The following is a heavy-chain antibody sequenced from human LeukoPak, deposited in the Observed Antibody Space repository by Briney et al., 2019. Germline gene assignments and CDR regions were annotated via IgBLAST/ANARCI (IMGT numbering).Heavy chain of an antibody. CDR2: ITSSSTYT. V-gene: IGHV3-21*01. CDR3: ARDPYSGTYGDTYYYYMDV. Sequence: GGSLRLSCAASGFSFSSYNMNWVRQTPGKGLEWVSPITSSSTYTFYADSVKGRFTISRDNARNSLYLQMNSLRAEDTAVYYCARDPYSGTYGDTYYYYMDVWAKGPRSPSP. D-gene: IGHD1-26*01. CDR1: GFSFSSYN. J-gene: IGHJ6*03.